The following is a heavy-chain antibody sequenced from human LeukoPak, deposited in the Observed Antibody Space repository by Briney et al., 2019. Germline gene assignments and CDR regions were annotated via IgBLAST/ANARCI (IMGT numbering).Heavy chain of an antibody. CDR3: ARGVPKTSYYYYYMDV. J-gene: IGHJ6*03. CDR2: ITSSSDYI. D-gene: IGHD4-11*01. Sequence: GGSLRLSCAGSGFTFSHFAINWVRQAPGKGLEWVSSITSSSDYIYYADSVKGRFTISRDNAKNLLYLQMNSLRAEDTAVYYCARGVPKTSYYYYYMDVWGKGTTVTVSS. CDR1: GFTFSHFA. V-gene: IGHV3-21*01.